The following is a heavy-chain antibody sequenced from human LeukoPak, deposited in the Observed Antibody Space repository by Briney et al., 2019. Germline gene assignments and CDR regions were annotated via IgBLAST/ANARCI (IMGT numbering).Heavy chain of an antibody. CDR2: IKQDGSEK. CDR1: GFTFSSYW. J-gene: IGHJ4*02. CDR3: ARVYRVGATSFFDY. Sequence: AGGSLRLSCAASGFTFSSYWMSWVRQAPGKGLEWVANIKQDGSEKYYVDSVEGRFTISRDNAKNSLYLQMNSLRAEDTAVYYCARVYRVGATSFFDYWGQGTLVTVSS. D-gene: IGHD1-26*01. V-gene: IGHV3-7*01.